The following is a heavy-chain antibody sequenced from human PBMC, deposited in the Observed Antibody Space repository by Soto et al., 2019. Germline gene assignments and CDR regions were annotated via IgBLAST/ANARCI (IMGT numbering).Heavy chain of an antibody. CDR3: ARRGGAGVLGHYGMDV. J-gene: IGHJ6*02. CDR2: IYYSGST. V-gene: IGHV4-59*08. CDR1: GGSISSYY. Sequence: QVQLQESGPGLVKPSETLSLTCTVSGGSISSYYWSWIRQPPGKGLEWIGYIYYSGSTNYNPSLMSRVTISVDTSKNQFYLKMSSVTAADTAVYYCARRGGAGVLGHYGMDVWGQGTTVTVSS. D-gene: IGHD3-16*01.